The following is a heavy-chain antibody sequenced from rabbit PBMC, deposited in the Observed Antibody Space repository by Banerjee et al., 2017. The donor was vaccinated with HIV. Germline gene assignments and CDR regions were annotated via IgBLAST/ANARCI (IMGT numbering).Heavy chain of an antibody. Sequence: QQQLEESGGGLVKPGGTLTLTCKASGIDFSSYYRMCWVRQAPGKGLEWIACIYTDSGSAYYASWAKGRFTISSHNAQNTLYLQLNSLTAADTATYFCARGIPSMLDHRYFNLWGPGTLVTVS. D-gene: IGHD3-1*01. CDR1: GIDFSSYYR. V-gene: IGHV1S43*01. CDR3: ARGIPSMLDHRYFNL. J-gene: IGHJ4*01. CDR2: IYTDSGSA.